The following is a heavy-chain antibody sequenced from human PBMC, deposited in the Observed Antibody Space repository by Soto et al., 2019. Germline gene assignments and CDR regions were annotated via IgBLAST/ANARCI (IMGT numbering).Heavy chain of an antibody. CDR3: AKDPDIVVVPAATNRGFDY. CDR2: ISGGATST. Sequence: EVQLLESGGGLVQPGGSLRLSCAASGFTFSNFAMSWVRQAPGKGLEWVSAISGGATSTYYADIVKGRFTISRDNSKNTLYLQMNSLRAEDTAVYYCAKDPDIVVVPAATNRGFDYWGQGTLVTVSS. J-gene: IGHJ4*02. D-gene: IGHD2-2*01. V-gene: IGHV3-23*01. CDR1: GFTFSNFA.